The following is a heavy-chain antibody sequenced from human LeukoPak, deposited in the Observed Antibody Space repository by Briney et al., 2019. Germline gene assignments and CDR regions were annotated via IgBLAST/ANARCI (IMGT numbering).Heavy chain of an antibody. V-gene: IGHV3-30*02. CDR3: ARGTPRLNYYYGLDV. CDR2: IRYDGSNK. D-gene: IGHD1-14*01. Sequence: GGSLRLSCAASGFTFSSYGMHWVRQAPGKGLEWVAFIRYDGSNKYYADSVKGRFTISRDNAKNSVDLQMNGLRAEDTAVYYCARGTPRLNYYYGLDVWGQGTTVTVSS. J-gene: IGHJ6*02. CDR1: GFTFSSYG.